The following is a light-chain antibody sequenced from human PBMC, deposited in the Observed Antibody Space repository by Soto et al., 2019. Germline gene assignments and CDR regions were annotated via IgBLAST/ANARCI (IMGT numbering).Light chain of an antibody. CDR3: QHYNSYSEA. J-gene: IGKJ1*01. CDR2: DAS. Sequence: IQMTQCPSTLSASVGDRVTITCRASQSISSWLAWYQQKPGKAPKLLIYDASSLESGVPSRFSGSGSGTEFTLTISSLQPDDFATYYCQHYNSYSEAFGQGTKVDIK. V-gene: IGKV1-5*01. CDR1: QSISSW.